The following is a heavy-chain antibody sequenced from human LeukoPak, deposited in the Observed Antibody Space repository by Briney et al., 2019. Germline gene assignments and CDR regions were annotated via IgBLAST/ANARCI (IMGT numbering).Heavy chain of an antibody. CDR2: INQHGSEQ. CDR3: ARDPYNGAYSEGYYYYYMDV. V-gene: IGHV3-7*01. J-gene: IGHJ6*03. CDR1: GFTFTEHW. Sequence: GGSLRLSCIASGFTFTEHWMRWVRQAPGKGLEWVANINQHGSEQFYVDSVKGRFTISRDNAQNSLYLHMNSLRVEDTAIYSCARDPYNGAYSEGYYYYYMDVWGKGTMVTVSS. D-gene: IGHD1-1*01.